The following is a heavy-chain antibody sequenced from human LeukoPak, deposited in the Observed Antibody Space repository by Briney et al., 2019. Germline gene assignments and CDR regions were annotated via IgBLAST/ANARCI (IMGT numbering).Heavy chain of an antibody. CDR3: TKDLTDYHYYYTDG. V-gene: IGHV3-23*01. CDR2: ITGSGGHT. Sequence: PGGSLRLSCEASGFTFSNYAMAWVRQSPGKGLEWVSGITGSGGHTYYADSVKGRFTSSRDNSKNTLYLQMNSLRAEDTAVYYCTKDLTDYHYYYTDGWGKGTTVIVSS. D-gene: IGHD2-21*02. CDR1: GFTFSNYA. J-gene: IGHJ6*03.